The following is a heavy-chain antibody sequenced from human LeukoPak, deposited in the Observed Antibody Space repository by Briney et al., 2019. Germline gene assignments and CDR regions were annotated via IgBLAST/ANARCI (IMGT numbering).Heavy chain of an antibody. V-gene: IGHV3-53*01. J-gene: IGHJ6*03. CDR1: GGSFSGYY. CDR3: ARLTHYYYMDV. Sequence: ETLSLTCAVYGGSFSGYYWSWVRQAPGKGLEWVSVIYSGDSTYYADSVKGRFTISRDNSKNTLYLQMNSLRAEDTAVYYCARLTHYYYMDVWGKGTTVTISS. CDR2: IYSGDST.